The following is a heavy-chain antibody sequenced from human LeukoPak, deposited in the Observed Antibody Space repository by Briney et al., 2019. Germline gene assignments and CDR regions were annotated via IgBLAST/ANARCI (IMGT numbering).Heavy chain of an antibody. D-gene: IGHD4-23*01. CDR2: IASDGSST. CDR3: ARGRPHGNDY. J-gene: IGHJ4*02. Sequence: GGSLRLSCAASGFTFSSYWMNWVRQAPGKGLVWVSRIASDGSSTTYADSVKGRFSISRDNAKNTLYLQMNSLRVEDTAVYYCARGRPHGNDYWGQGTLVTVS. CDR1: GFTFSSYW. V-gene: IGHV3-74*01.